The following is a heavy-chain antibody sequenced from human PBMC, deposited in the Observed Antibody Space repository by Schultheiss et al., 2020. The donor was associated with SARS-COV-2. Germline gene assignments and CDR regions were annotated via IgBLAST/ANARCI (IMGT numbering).Heavy chain of an antibody. D-gene: IGHD1-26*01. Sequence: SETLSLTCAVSGGSISSSNWWSWVRQPPGKGLEWIGEIYHSGSTNYNPSLKSRVTISVDTSKNQFSLKLSSVTAADTAVYYCARDRTYSGSYFDYWGQGTLVTVSS. CDR2: IYHSGST. V-gene: IGHV4-4*02. J-gene: IGHJ4*02. CDR3: ARDRTYSGSYFDY. CDR1: GGSISSSNW.